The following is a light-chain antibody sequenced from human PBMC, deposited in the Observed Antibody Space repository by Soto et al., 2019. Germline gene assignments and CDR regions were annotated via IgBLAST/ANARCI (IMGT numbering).Light chain of an antibody. Sequence: DIQMTQSPSTLSGSVGDRVTITCRASQTISSWLAWYQQKPGKAPKLLIYKASTLKSGVPSRFSGSGSGTEFTLTISSLQPDEFATYYCQHYNRYSEACGQGTKV. CDR1: QTISSW. J-gene: IGKJ1*01. CDR2: KAS. CDR3: QHYNRYSEA. V-gene: IGKV1-5*03.